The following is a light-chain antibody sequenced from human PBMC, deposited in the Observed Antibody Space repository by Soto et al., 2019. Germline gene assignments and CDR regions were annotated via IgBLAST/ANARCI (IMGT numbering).Light chain of an antibody. J-gene: IGKJ3*01. CDR2: DAS. Sequence: EIVLTQSPATLSLSPGERATLSCRASQSISSYLAWYQQKPDQAPRLLIYDASNRATGIPARFSGSGSGTDFTLTISSLEPEDFAVYYCHGRSTWPFTFGPGTKVDIK. CDR3: HGRSTWPFT. V-gene: IGKV3-11*01. CDR1: QSISSY.